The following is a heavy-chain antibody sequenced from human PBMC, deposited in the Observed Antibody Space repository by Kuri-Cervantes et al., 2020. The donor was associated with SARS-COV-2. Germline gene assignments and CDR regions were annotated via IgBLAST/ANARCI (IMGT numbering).Heavy chain of an antibody. CDR1: GFTFSSYA. J-gene: IGHJ6*02. Sequence: GESLKISCAASGFTFSSYAMRWVRQAPGKGLEWVSAISGSGGSTYYADSVKGRFTISRDNSKNTLYLQMNSLRAEDTAVYYCAEGPYYDFWSGYYTTGLFDYYGMDVWGQGTTVTVSS. V-gene: IGHV3-23*01. D-gene: IGHD3-3*01. CDR3: AEGPYYDFWSGYYTTGLFDYYGMDV. CDR2: ISGSGGST.